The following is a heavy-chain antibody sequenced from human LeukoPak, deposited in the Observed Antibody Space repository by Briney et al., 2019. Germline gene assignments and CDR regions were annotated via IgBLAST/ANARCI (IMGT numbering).Heavy chain of an antibody. CDR1: GYTFTSNY. Sequence: ASVKVSCKASGYTFTSNYIHWVRQAPGQGLEWMGMIYPRDGNTSYAQKFQGRVTVTRDTSTSTVHMELSGLRSEDTAVYYCARDQEAFDYWGQGTLVTVSS. J-gene: IGHJ4*02. CDR3: ARDQEAFDY. V-gene: IGHV1-46*01. CDR2: IYPRDGNT.